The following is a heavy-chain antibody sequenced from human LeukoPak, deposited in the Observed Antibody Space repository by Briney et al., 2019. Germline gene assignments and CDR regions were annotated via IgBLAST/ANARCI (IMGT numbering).Heavy chain of an antibody. D-gene: IGHD3-22*01. J-gene: IGHJ4*02. CDR3: ARVRMYYYDSSGFSKRGPFDY. CDR2: ISAYNGNT. CDR1: GYTFTSYG. Sequence: ASVKVSCKASGYTFTSYGISWVRQAPGQGLEWMGWISAYNGNTNYAQKLQGRVTMTTDTSTSTAYMELRSLRSDDTAAYYCARVRMYYYDSSGFSKRGPFDYWGQGTLVTVSS. V-gene: IGHV1-18*01.